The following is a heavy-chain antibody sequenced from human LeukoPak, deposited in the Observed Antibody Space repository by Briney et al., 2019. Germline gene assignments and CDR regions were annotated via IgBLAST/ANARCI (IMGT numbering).Heavy chain of an antibody. V-gene: IGHV3-23*01. CDR2: ISGSGGST. Sequence: GGSLRLSCAASGFTFSSYAMSWVRQAPGKGLEWVSAISGSGGSTYYADSVKGRFTISRDNSKNTLYLQMNSLRAEDTAVYYCARGLYSSSWYMYFQHWGQGTLVTVSS. D-gene: IGHD6-13*01. CDR3: ARGLYSSSWYMYFQH. CDR1: GFTFSSYA. J-gene: IGHJ1*01.